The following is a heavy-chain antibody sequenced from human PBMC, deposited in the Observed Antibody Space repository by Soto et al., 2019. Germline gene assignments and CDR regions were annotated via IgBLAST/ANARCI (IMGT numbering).Heavy chain of an antibody. Sequence: GGSLRLSCAASGVNFNNFGMNWFRQTPGKGLEWVSSIRTSSSYIYYADSVKGRFTISRDNAKKSLYLEMSSLRVEDTAVYYCARDRAPFCGGDCGLVDVWGQGTSVTVSS. CDR1: GVNFNNFG. CDR2: IRTSSSYI. V-gene: IGHV3-21*01. J-gene: IGHJ6*02. D-gene: IGHD2-21*02. CDR3: ARDRAPFCGGDCGLVDV.